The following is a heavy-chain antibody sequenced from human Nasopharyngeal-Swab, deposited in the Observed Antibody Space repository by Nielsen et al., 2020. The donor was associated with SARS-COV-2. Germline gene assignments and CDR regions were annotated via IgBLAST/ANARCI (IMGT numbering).Heavy chain of an antibody. J-gene: IGHJ4*02. CDR3: ARHADGSPWDY. V-gene: IGHV4-39*01. D-gene: IGHD5-24*01. CDR1: GGSVSSRSYY. Sequence: SETLSLTCTVSGGSVSSRSYYWGWIRQPPGKGLERIGSIYYSGSTYYNPSLKSRVTISVDTSKNQFSLKLSSVTAADTAVYYCARHADGSPWDYWGQGTLVTVSS. CDR2: IYYSGST.